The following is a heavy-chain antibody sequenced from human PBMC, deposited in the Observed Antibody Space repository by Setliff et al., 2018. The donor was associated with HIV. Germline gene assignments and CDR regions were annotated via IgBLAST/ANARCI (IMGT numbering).Heavy chain of an antibody. CDR2: IDPSGGST. CDR1: GYTFTTYG. Sequence: ASVKVSCKPSGYTFTTYGLSWVRQAPGQGLEWMGIIDPSGGSTTYAQKFQGRLTMTRDTSTSTVYMELSSLRSEDTAVYYCARSRSMDVWGQGTTVTVSS. J-gene: IGHJ6*02. V-gene: IGHV1-46*01. CDR3: ARSRSMDV.